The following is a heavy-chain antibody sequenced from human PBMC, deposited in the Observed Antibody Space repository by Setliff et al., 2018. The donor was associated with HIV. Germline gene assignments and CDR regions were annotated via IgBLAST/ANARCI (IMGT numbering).Heavy chain of an antibody. CDR2: IKSKTDGGTT. D-gene: IGHD1-26*01. CDR3: TTDLGSGRFSWNNN. CDR1: GFTFKNAW. Sequence: PGGSLRLSCAASGFTFKNAWMNWVRQAPGKGLEWIGRIKSKTDGGTTDYAAPVKGRFTISRDDSKNTLSLQMNSLKTEDTAIYYCTTDLGSGRFSWNNNWGQGTLVTVSS. J-gene: IGHJ4*02. V-gene: IGHV3-15*01.